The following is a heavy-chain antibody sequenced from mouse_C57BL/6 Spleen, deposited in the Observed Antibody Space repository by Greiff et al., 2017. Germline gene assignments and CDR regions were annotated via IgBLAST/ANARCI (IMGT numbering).Heavy chain of an antibody. CDR2: ISSGGDYI. Sequence: EVKLVESGEGLVKPGGSLKLSCAASGFTFSSYAMSWVRQTPEKRLEWVAYISSGGDYIYYADTVKGRFTISRDTARNTLYLQMSRLKSEDTAMYYGTRDSLYYYGSSYPAWFAYWGQGTLVTVSA. D-gene: IGHD1-1*01. CDR1: GFTFSSYA. J-gene: IGHJ3*01. V-gene: IGHV5-9-1*02. CDR3: TRDSLYYYGSSYPAWFAY.